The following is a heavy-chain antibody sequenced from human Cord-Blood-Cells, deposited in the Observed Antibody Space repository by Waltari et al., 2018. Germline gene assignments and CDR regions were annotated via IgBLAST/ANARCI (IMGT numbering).Heavy chain of an antibody. CDR2: ISYEGSNK. D-gene: IGHD3-22*01. CDR3: AREMNPITMIVGGMDV. CDR1: GFTFSSYA. V-gene: IGHV3-30*04. J-gene: IGHJ6*02. Sequence: QVQLVESGGGVVQPGRSLRLSCAASGFTFSSYAMHWVRQAPGKGLEWVAVISYEGSNKYYADSVKGRFNISRDNSKNTLYLQMNSLRAEDTAVYYCAREMNPITMIVGGMDVWGQGTTVTVSS.